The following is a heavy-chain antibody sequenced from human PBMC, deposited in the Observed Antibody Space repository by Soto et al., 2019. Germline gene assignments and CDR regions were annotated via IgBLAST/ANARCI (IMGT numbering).Heavy chain of an antibody. CDR2: IYYSGST. V-gene: IGHV4-39*01. CDR3: ARLNGDYGGAFDI. CDR1: GGSISSSSYY. D-gene: IGHD4-17*01. Sequence: QLQLQESGPGLVKPSETLSLTCTVSGGSISSSSYYWGWIRQPPGKGLEWIGSIYYSGSTYYNPSLKSRVTISVDTSKNQFSLKLSSVTAADTAVYYCARLNGDYGGAFDIWGQGTMVTVSS. J-gene: IGHJ3*02.